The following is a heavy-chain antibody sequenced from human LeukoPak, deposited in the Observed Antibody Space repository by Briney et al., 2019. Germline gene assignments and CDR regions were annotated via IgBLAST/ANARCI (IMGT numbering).Heavy chain of an antibody. CDR3: ARRPYSSGWYDY. J-gene: IGHJ4*02. CDR1: SGSISTTSYY. Sequence: SETLSLTCTVSSGSISTTSYYWGWLRQPPGKGLEWIGIVYYSGATYYNPSLQSRVTISVDTSKNQFSLKLTSVSTADTAVYYCARRPYSSGWYDYWGQGTLVTVSS. D-gene: IGHD6-19*01. CDR2: VYYSGAT. V-gene: IGHV4-39*01.